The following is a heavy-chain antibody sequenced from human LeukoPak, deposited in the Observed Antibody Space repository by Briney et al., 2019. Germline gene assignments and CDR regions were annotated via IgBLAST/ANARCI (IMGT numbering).Heavy chain of an antibody. Sequence: PGGSLRPSCAASGFTFSSYAMHWVRQAPGKGLEYVSAISSNGGSTYYANSVKGRFTISRDNSKNTLYLQMGSLRAEDMAVYYCARGSLAGSFDYWGQGTLVTVSS. CDR3: ARGSLAGSFDY. V-gene: IGHV3-64*01. CDR2: ISSNGGST. D-gene: IGHD6-19*01. J-gene: IGHJ4*02. CDR1: GFTFSSYA.